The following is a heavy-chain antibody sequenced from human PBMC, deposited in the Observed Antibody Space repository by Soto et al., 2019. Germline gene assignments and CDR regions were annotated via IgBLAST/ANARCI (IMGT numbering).Heavy chain of an antibody. Sequence: QVQLVQSGAEVKKPGASVKVSCKASGYTFTGYYMHWVRQAPGQGLEWMGWINPNSGGTNYAQKLQGRVTMTRDTSLSTAYMELSRLRSDDTAVYYCARDLYDFWSGYGFSHPPSENYYGMDVWGQGTTVTVSS. J-gene: IGHJ6*02. D-gene: IGHD3-3*01. CDR3: ARDLYDFWSGYGFSHPPSENYYGMDV. CDR1: GYTFTGYY. CDR2: INPNSGGT. V-gene: IGHV1-2*02.